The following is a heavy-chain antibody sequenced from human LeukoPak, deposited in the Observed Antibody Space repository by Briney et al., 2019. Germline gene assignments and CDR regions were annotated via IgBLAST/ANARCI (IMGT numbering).Heavy chain of an antibody. J-gene: IGHJ4*02. CDR2: ISYDGSNR. V-gene: IGHV3-30*04. Sequence: GGSLRLSCAASGFTFSSYAMHWVRQAPGKGLDWVAVISYDGSNRYYADSVKGRFTISRDNSKNTLYLQMNSLRAEDTAVYYCAKDRVLAAAGMDHWGQGTLVTVSS. D-gene: IGHD6-13*01. CDR3: AKDRVLAAAGMDH. CDR1: GFTFSSYA.